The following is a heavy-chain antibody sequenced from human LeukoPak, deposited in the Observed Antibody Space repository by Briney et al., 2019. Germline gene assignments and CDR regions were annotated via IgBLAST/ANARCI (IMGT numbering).Heavy chain of an antibody. J-gene: IGHJ5*02. V-gene: IGHV4-30-4*08. CDR3: ARTRRGPDCSGGSCSIDP. CDR1: GGSSSSGDYY. Sequence: SQTLSLTCTVSGGSSSSGDYYWSWIRQPPGKGLEWIGYIYYSGSTYYNPSLKSRVTISVDTFKNQFSLKLSSVTAADTAVYYCARTRRGPDCSGGSCSIDPWGQGTLVIVSS. CDR2: IYYSGST. D-gene: IGHD2-15*01.